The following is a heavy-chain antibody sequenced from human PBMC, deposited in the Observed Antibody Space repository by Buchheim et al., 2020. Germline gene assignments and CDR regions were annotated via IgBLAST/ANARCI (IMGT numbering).Heavy chain of an antibody. CDR2: IYHSGST. CDR3: ARAPMVRGGYYFDY. V-gene: IGHV4-30-2*01. CDR1: GGSISSDDYS. J-gene: IGHJ4*02. D-gene: IGHD3-10*01. Sequence: QLQLQESGSGLVKPSQTLSLTCAVSGGSISSDDYSWNWIRQPPGRGLEWIGYIYHSGSTYYNPSLESRVTISVDRSKNQFSLKLSSVTAPDTAVYHCARAPMVRGGYYFDYWGQGTL.